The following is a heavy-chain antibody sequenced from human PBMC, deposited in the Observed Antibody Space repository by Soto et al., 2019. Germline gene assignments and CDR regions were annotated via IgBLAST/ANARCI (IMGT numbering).Heavy chain of an antibody. V-gene: IGHV3-21*01. CDR1: GFTFSTYS. Sequence: EVQLVESGGGLVKPGGSLRLSCAASGFTFSTYSMNWVRQAPGKGLEWVSSISSSSTYIYYADSVKGRFTISRDNAKKSLYLQMNSLRAEDTAVYYCARVAGTDMVLYMDVWGKGTTVTVPS. CDR3: ARVAGTDMVLYMDV. CDR2: ISSSSTYI. D-gene: IGHD5-18*01. J-gene: IGHJ6*03.